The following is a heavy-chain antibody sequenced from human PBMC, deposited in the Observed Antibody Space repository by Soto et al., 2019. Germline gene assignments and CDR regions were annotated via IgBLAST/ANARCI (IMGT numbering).Heavy chain of an antibody. Sequence: QVQLVQSGAEVKKPGSSVKVSCKASGGTFSSYTVSWVRQAPGQGLEWMGRIVPILGVPNYAQRFQGRVTITAEKGTNTAYMELSSLRSEDTAVYYCARDRYAYDSGSTIDYWGQGTLVTVSS. D-gene: IGHD3-10*01. V-gene: IGHV1-69*08. CDR3: ARDRYAYDSGSTIDY. CDR1: GGTFSSYT. CDR2: IVPILGVP. J-gene: IGHJ4*02.